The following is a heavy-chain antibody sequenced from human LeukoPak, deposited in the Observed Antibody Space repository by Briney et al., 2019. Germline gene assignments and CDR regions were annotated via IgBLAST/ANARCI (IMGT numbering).Heavy chain of an antibody. CDR1: GFTFGTYW. CDR3: ATDSYVSGSYYRLFY. CDR2: INSYGGTT. J-gene: IGHJ4*02. Sequence: GGSLRLSCGASGFTFGTYWMHWVRHAPGKGLVWVSGINSYGGTTTYADSVKGRFTISRDNAKNTLYLQMNNLRAEDTAIYYCATDSYVSGSYYRLFYWGQGTLVTVSS. V-gene: IGHV3-74*01. D-gene: IGHD3-10*01.